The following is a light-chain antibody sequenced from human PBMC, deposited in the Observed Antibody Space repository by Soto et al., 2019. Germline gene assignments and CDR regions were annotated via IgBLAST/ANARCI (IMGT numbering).Light chain of an antibody. CDR2: GAS. Sequence: DIQMTQSPSSVSASVGDRVTITCRASQGISNWLAWYQQQPGKAPKLLIYGASSLQSGVPSRFSGGGSGTHFTLIISSLQPEDFATYYCQKTNTLLPLTFGGGTKVEI. J-gene: IGKJ4*01. CDR3: QKTNTLLPLT. V-gene: IGKV1-12*01. CDR1: QGISNW.